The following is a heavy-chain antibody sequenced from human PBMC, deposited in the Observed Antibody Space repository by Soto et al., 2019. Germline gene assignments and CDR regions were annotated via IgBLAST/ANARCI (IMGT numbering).Heavy chain of an antibody. D-gene: IGHD2-2*01. V-gene: IGHV4-34*01. CDR2: INHSGST. J-gene: IGHJ4*02. Sequence: SETLSLTCAVYGGSFSGYYWSWIRQPPGKGLEWIGEINHSGSTNYNPSLKSRVTISVDTSKNQFSLKLSSVTAADTAVYYCARARYCSSTSCYPYYFGYWGQGTLVTVSS. CDR3: ARARYCSSTSCYPYYFGY. CDR1: GGSFSGYY.